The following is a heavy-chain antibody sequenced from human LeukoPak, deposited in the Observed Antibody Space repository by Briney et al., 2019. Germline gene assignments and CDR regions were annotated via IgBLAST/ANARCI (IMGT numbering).Heavy chain of an antibody. Sequence: SETLSLACNVSGGSISSYYWNWIRQPPGKGLEWIEYIYYSGTTNYNPSLKSRVTISVDTSKNQFSLNLSAMTAADTAIYYCARGVYSGTWPYDYWGQGTLVTVSS. J-gene: IGHJ4*02. CDR2: IYYSGTT. V-gene: IGHV4-59*01. CDR3: ARGVYSGTWPYDY. D-gene: IGHD6-13*01. CDR1: GGSISSYY.